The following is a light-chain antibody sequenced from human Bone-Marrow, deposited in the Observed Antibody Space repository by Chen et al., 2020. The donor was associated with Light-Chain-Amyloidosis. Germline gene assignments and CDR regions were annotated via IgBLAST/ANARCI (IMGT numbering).Light chain of an antibody. CDR1: QSINYK. J-gene: IGKJ3*01. CDR3: QQYNNWPGT. V-gene: IGKV3-15*01. Sequence: EIVMTQSPATLSVSPGERATLSCRASQSINYKLAWYQHKPGQAPRLLIYGASTRATGIPARFSGSGSGTEFTLTISSMESEVVAIYYCQQYNNWPGTFGPGTKVDIK. CDR2: GAS.